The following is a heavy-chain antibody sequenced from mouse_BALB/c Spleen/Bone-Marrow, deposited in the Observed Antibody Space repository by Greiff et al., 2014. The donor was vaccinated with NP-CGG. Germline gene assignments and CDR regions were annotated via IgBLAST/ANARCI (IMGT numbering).Heavy chain of an antibody. CDR2: INPSCGYT. CDR1: GYTFTSYT. D-gene: IGHD4-1*01. CDR3: ALANWDIGGPFAY. J-gene: IGHJ3*01. Sequence: VKLMESGAELARPGASVKMSCKASGYTFTSYTMHWVKQRPGQGLEWIGYINPSCGYTNYNQKFKDKATLTADKSSSTAYMQLSSLTSEDSAVYYCALANWDIGGPFAYWGQGTLVTVSA. V-gene: IGHV1-4*01.